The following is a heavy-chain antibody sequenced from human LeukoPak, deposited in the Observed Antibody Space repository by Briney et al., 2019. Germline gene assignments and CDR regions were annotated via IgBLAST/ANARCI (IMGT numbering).Heavy chain of an antibody. D-gene: IGHD2-2*01. CDR1: GYTFTSYG. V-gene: IGHV1-18*04. CDR3: ARGDIVVETPPTN. J-gene: IGHJ4*02. Sequence: GASVEVSCKASGYTFTSYGISWVRQAPGQGLEWMGWISVYSGNTNYAQKLQGRVTMTTDTSTSTAYMELRSLRSDDTAVYYCARGDIVVETPPTNWGQGTLVTVSS. CDR2: ISVYSGNT.